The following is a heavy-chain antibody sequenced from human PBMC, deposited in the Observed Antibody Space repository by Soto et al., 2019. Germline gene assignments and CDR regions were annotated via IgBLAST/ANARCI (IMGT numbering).Heavy chain of an antibody. Sequence: QVQLQESGPGLVKPSETLSLTCGVSPGSFSSNNWWTWVRQPPGQGLEWIGEIYRTGSPNYNTSLSSRLTLSVDTAESLFSLRLTSLPAAETAMYFCAGRDPGTGIGSCGQGKLVTVSS. CDR3: AGRDPGTGIGS. CDR1: PGSFSSNNW. V-gene: IGHV4-4*02. CDR2: IYRTGSP. J-gene: IGHJ5*01. D-gene: IGHD1-1*01.